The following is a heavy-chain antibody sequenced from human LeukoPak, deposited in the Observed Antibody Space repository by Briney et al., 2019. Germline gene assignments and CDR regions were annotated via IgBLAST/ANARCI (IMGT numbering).Heavy chain of an antibody. J-gene: IGHJ5*02. D-gene: IGHD6-13*01. V-gene: IGHV3-33*01. CDR3: AREYSAGWFDP. CDR1: GFTFSSYG. Sequence: GRSLRLSRAASGFTFSSYGMHWVRQAPGKGLEWVAVIWYDGSNRFYADSVKGRFTISRDNSKNTLYLQMNSLRAEDTAVYYCAREYSAGWFDPWGQGTLVTVSS. CDR2: IWYDGSNR.